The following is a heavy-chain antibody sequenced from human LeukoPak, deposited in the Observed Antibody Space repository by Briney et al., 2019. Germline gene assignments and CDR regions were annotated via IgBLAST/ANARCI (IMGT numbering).Heavy chain of an antibody. Sequence: SETLSLTCTVSRGSMSDSFWSWIRQPAGKGLEWIGRIHTSGSTSYNPSLKSRVTMSVDSSKSQFSLKLTSVTAADTAVYYCARDPTYCSGGSCYGYYFGYWGQGALVTVSS. CDR1: RGSMSDSF. CDR3: ARDPTYCSGGSCYGYYFGY. J-gene: IGHJ4*02. CDR2: IHTSGST. V-gene: IGHV4-4*07. D-gene: IGHD2-15*01.